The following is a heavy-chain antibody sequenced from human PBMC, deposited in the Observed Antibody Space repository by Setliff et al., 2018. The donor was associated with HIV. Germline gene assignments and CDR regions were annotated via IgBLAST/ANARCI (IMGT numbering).Heavy chain of an antibody. D-gene: IGHD3-3*01. V-gene: IGHV4-39*01. CDR3: ARQDYNFWSGQKNYFDY. Sequence: PSETLSLTCTVSGGSISSSSYYWGWIRQPPGKGLEWIGSIYYSGSTYYNPSLKSRVTISVDTSKNQFSLKLSSVTAADTAVYYCARQDYNFWSGQKNYFDYWGQGTLVTVSS. CDR1: GGSISSSSYY. J-gene: IGHJ4*02. CDR2: IYYSGST.